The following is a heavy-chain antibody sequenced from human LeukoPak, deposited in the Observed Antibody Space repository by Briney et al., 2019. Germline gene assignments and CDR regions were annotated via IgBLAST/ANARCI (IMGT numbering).Heavy chain of an antibody. Sequence: SETLSLTCAVYGGSFSGYYWSWIRQPPGKGLEWIGEINHSGSTNYNASLKSRVTISGDTSKNQFSLKLSSVTAADTAVYYCARDLSFRYYDSSGYYFGGQGTLVTVSS. CDR2: INHSGST. J-gene: IGHJ4*02. V-gene: IGHV4-34*01. CDR3: ARDLSFRYYDSSGYYF. D-gene: IGHD3-22*01. CDR1: GGSFSGYY.